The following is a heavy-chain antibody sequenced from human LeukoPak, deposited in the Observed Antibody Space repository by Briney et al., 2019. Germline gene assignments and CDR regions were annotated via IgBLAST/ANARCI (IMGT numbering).Heavy chain of an antibody. Sequence: GGSLRLSCAASGFTFSSYEMNWVSQAPGKGLEWVSYISSSGSTIYYADSVKGRFTISRDNAKNSLYLQMNSLRAEDTAVYYCASTPPSYSSSFIPDYWGQGTLVTVSS. J-gene: IGHJ4*02. D-gene: IGHD6-13*01. V-gene: IGHV3-48*03. CDR2: ISSSGSTI. CDR3: ASTPPSYSSSFIPDY. CDR1: GFTFSSYE.